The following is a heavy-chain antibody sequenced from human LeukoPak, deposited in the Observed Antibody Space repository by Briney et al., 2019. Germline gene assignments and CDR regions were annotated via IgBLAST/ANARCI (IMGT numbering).Heavy chain of an antibody. Sequence: GSLRLSCAASGFTFSSYAMTWVRQAPGKGLEWVSAISGTGSGTDYADSVKGRFTVSRDNSKNTLYLQMNSLRADDTAVYYCAIGYSGYDYFDYWGQGTLVTVSS. CDR1: GFTFSSYA. CDR3: AIGYSGYDYFDY. J-gene: IGHJ4*02. CDR2: ISGTGSGT. V-gene: IGHV3-23*01. D-gene: IGHD5-12*01.